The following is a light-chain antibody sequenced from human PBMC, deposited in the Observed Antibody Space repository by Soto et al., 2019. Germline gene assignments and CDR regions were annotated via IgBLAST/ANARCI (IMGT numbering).Light chain of an antibody. CDR1: QSVSSNY. CDR2: DAS. Sequence: EIVLTQSPGTLSLSPGERATLSCRASQSVSSNYLAWYQQKPGQPPRLLISDASSRATGIPDRFSGSGSGTDFTLTISGLEPEDFALYYCQHYGRSPPSWTFGQGTTVEIK. V-gene: IGKV3-20*01. J-gene: IGKJ1*01. CDR3: QHYGRSPPSWT.